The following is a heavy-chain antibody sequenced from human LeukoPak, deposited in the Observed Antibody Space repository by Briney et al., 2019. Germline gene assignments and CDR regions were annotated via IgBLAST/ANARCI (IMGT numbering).Heavy chain of an antibody. D-gene: IGHD3-3*01. Sequence: GGSLRLSCAASGFTFSSYSMNWVRQAPGKGLEWVSSISSSSYIYYADSVKGRFTISRDNAKNSLYLQMNSLRAEDTAVYYCARAIFGVVIGFDYWGQGTLVTVSS. V-gene: IGHV3-21*01. CDR1: GFTFSSYS. CDR3: ARAIFGVVIGFDY. J-gene: IGHJ4*02. CDR2: ISSSSYI.